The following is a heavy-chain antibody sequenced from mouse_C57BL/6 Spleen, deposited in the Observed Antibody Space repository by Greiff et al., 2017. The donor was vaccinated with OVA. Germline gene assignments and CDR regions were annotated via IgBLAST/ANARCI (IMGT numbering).Heavy chain of an antibody. CDR2: IYPGSGST. V-gene: IGHV1-55*01. CDR1: GYTFTSYW. J-gene: IGHJ3*01. Sequence: VQLQQPGAELVKPGASVKMSCKASGYTFTSYWITWVKQRPGQGLEWIGDIYPGSGSTNYNEKFKSKATLTVDTSSSTAYMQLSSLTSEDSAVYYCARSPDYYGSSGFAYWGQGTLVTVSA. D-gene: IGHD1-1*01. CDR3: ARSPDYYGSSGFAY.